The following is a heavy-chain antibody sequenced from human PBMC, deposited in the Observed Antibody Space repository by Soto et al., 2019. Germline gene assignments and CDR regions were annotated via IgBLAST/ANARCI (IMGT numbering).Heavy chain of an antibody. J-gene: IGHJ6*02. Sequence: SLRLSCAASGFTFSSYRMNWVRQAPGKGLEWVSYISSSSSTIYYADSVKGRFTISRDNAKNSLYLQMNSLRDEDTAVYYCAKLWELHHGMDLWGQGTTVTVS. CDR3: AKLWELHHGMDL. CDR2: ISSSSSTI. D-gene: IGHD1-26*01. V-gene: IGHV3-48*02. CDR1: GFTFSSYR.